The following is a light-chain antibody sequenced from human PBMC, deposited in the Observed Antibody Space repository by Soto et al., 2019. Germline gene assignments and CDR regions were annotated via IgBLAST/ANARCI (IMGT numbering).Light chain of an antibody. V-gene: IGKV1-39*01. CDR1: HPISSY. Sequence: DIQMIQSPSSLSASLGDRVIITCRASHPISSYVNWYQQKPGKAPNLLLSAGFTLQSGVPSRFSGDRSGADYTLIIDNLQREDSATYFGQQSYIRPLTFGGGTKV. J-gene: IGKJ4*01. CDR2: AGF. CDR3: QQSYIRPLT.